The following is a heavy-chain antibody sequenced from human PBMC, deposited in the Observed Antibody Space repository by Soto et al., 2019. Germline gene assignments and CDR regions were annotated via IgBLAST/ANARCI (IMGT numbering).Heavy chain of an antibody. Sequence: GGSLRLSCAASGFTFDDYTMHWVRQAPGKGLEWVSLISWDGGSTYYADSVKGRFTISRDNSKNSLYLQMNSLRTEDTALYYCAKDNSRGYSYGLVDYWGQGTLVTVSS. CDR3: AKDNSRGYSYGLVDY. D-gene: IGHD5-18*01. V-gene: IGHV3-43*01. CDR1: GFTFDDYT. J-gene: IGHJ4*02. CDR2: ISWDGGST.